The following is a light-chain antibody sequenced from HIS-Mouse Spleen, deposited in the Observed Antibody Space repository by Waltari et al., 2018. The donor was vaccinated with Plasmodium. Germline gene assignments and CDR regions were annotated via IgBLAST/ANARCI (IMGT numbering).Light chain of an antibody. CDR3: CSYAGSSTFVV. V-gene: IGLV2-23*03. Sequence: QSALTQPASVSGSPGQSITISCTGTSSDVGSYNLVSWYQQHPGKAPKLMIYEGSKGPSGVSNGFAGSKSGNTASLTISGLQAEDEADYYCCSYAGSSTFVVFGGGTKLTVL. CDR2: EGS. J-gene: IGLJ2*01. CDR1: SSDVGSYNL.